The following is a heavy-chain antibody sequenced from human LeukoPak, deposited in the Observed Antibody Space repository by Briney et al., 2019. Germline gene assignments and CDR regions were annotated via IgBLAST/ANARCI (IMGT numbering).Heavy chain of an antibody. J-gene: IGHJ4*02. CDR2: INHSGST. D-gene: IGHD6-19*01. Sequence: SETLSLTCAVYGGSFSGYYWSWIRQPPGKGLEWIGEINHSGSTNYNPSLKSRVTISVDTSKNQFSLKLSSVTAADTAVYYCARASYGQWLTTNDYWGQGTLVTVSS. CDR1: GGSFSGYY. V-gene: IGHV4-34*01. CDR3: ARASYGQWLTTNDY.